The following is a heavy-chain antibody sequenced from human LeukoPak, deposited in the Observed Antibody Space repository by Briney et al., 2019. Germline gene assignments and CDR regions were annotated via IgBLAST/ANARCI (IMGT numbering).Heavy chain of an antibody. CDR3: ARDGGVYYYYYYMDV. V-gene: IGHV3-7*01. CDR1: GFTFSSYW. CDR2: IKQDGSEK. Sequence: PGGSLRLSCAASGFTFSSYWMSWVRQAPGKGLEWVANIKQDGSEKYYVDSVKGRFTISRDNAKNSLYLQMNNLRAEDTAVYYCARDGGVYYYYYYMDVWGKGTTVTVSS. J-gene: IGHJ6*03.